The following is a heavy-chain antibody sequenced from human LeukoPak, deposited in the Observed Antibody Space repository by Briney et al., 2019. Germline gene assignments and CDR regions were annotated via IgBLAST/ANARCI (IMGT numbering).Heavy chain of an antibody. J-gene: IGHJ4*02. CDR2: IKPKTDGETT. D-gene: IGHD2-15*01. CDR1: GFTFSNAY. Sequence: PGGSLGLSCAASGFTFSNAYMNWVRQAPGKGLEWVGRIKPKTDGETTEYAAPVKDRFSTSRDDSKSMMYLQMNSLKTEDTAVYYCAKAGFREHLLQFPHKWYYFDYWGQGTLVTVSS. V-gene: IGHV3-15*07. CDR3: AKAGFREHLLQFPHKWYYFDY.